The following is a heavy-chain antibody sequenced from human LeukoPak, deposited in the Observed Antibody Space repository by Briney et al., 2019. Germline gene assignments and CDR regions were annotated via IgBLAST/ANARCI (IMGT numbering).Heavy chain of an antibody. CDR2: IYYTGST. Sequence: SETLSLTCTVSGGSISSSSYYWGWIRQPPGKGLEWIGSIYYTGSTYYNPSLKSRVTISIDTSKNQFSLKLSSVTAADTAVYYCARDPVDQPYWFFDLWGRGTLVTVSS. D-gene: IGHD2-2*01. CDR1: GGSISSSSYY. J-gene: IGHJ2*01. CDR3: ARDPVDQPYWFFDL. V-gene: IGHV4-39*07.